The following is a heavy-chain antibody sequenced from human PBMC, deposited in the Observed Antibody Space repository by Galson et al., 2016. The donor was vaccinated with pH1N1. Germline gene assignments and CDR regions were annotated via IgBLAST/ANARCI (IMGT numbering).Heavy chain of an antibody. V-gene: IGHV3-23*01. CDR1: GFTFSSYA. D-gene: IGHD4-11*01. Sequence: SLRLSCAASGFTFSSYAMAWVRQAPGKGLECVSTITGSGGGTYYADSVKGRFTFSRDNSKNTLYLQMNSLRAEDTAVYYCVKAPTVTANGRTYFDYWGQGVRVIVSS. J-gene: IGHJ4*02. CDR2: ITGSGGGT. CDR3: VKAPTVTANGRTYFDY.